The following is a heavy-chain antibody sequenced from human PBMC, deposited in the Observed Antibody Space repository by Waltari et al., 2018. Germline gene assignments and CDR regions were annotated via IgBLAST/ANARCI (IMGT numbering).Heavy chain of an antibody. Sequence: QVQLVQSGAEVKKPGASVKVSCKASGYTFTGYYMHWVRQAPGQGLEWMGRINPNSGGTNYAQKFQGRVTMSRDTSSSTAYMELSRLRSDDTAVYYCARAPRTTPTNWFDPWGQGTLVTVSS. CDR2: INPNSGGT. V-gene: IGHV1-2*06. CDR1: GYTFTGYY. D-gene: IGHD1-1*01. J-gene: IGHJ5*02. CDR3: ARAPRTTPTNWFDP.